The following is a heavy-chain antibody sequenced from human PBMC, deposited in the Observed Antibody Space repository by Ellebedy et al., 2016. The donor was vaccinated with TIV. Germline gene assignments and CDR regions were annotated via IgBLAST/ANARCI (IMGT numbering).Heavy chain of an antibody. CDR1: GGSLSRSSYY. CDR3: ARNPPTYNWVDS. J-gene: IGHJ5*01. Sequence: PSETLSLTCTVSGGSLSRSSYYWGWFRQPPGKGLEWIGNIYYSGDTDYNPSLKSRVTISVDTSKNQFSLKVRSVTAADTAVYYCARNPPTYNWVDSWGQGTPVTVSS. CDR2: IYYSGDT. V-gene: IGHV4-39*01.